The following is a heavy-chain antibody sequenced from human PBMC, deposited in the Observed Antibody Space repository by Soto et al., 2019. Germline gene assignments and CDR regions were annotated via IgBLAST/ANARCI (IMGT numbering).Heavy chain of an antibody. J-gene: IGHJ5*02. V-gene: IGHV4-31*03. CDR1: GDSISSGTYY. CDR2: IYNSGTT. CDR3: ARDRGHRSGGSCYWFDP. D-gene: IGHD2-15*01. Sequence: QVQLQESGPGLVKPSQTLSLTCTVSGDSISSGTYYWSWIRQHPGKGLEWIGYIYNSGTTYYNPSLKNRVTISLDTSKNHFSLRLGSVTAADTAVYYCARDRGHRSGGSCYWFDPWGQGTLVTVSS.